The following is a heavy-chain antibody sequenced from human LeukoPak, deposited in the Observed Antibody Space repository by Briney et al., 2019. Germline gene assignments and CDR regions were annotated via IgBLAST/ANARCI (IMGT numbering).Heavy chain of an antibody. D-gene: IGHD6-6*01. Sequence: SVKVSCKGSGGTFSSYAISWVRQAPGQGLEWMGGIIPIFGTANYAQKFQGRVTITTDESTSTAYMELSSLRSEDTAVYYCARGTGGTIAARLWSDYYYYYMDVWGKGTTVTVSS. CDR2: IIPIFGTA. CDR3: ARGTGGTIAARLWSDYYYYYMDV. V-gene: IGHV1-69*05. CDR1: GGTFSSYA. J-gene: IGHJ6*03.